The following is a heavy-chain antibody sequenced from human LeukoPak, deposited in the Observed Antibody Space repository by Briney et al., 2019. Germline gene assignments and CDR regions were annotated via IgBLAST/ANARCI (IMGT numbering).Heavy chain of an antibody. D-gene: IGHD2-15*01. CDR2: IYSGGNT. CDR3: AGGPYCSGGSCYSYNWFDP. V-gene: IGHV3-66*01. J-gene: IGHJ5*02. CDR1: GFTVNNH. Sequence: GGSLRLSCAATGFTVNNHLTWVRQAPGKGLEWVSFIYSGGNTDYADSVKGRFIISRDISKNTLNLQMYNLRVEDTAVYYCAGGPYCSGGSCYSYNWFDPWGQGTLVTVSS.